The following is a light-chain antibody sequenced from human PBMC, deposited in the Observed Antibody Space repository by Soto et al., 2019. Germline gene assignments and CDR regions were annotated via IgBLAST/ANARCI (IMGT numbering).Light chain of an antibody. J-gene: IGLJ1*01. Sequence: QSALTQPAAVSGSPGQSITISCTGTSSDVGGFRYVSWFQQHPGKAHKLLIYEVNNRPSGVPDRFSGSKSGNTASLTVSALQAEDEADYYCSSYTDRKNLVFGTGTKLTVL. CDR2: EVN. V-gene: IGLV2-8*01. CDR1: SSDVGGFRY. CDR3: SSYTDRKNLV.